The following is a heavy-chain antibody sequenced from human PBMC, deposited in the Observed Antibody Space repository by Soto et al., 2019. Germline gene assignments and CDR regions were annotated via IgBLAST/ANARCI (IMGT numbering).Heavy chain of an antibody. V-gene: IGHV3-30*18. CDR3: AKEVDYYDRSGSWLYLDY. CDR2: ISSAXSNK. Sequence: GGSVRLSRAASGFTFSSYGRHRVRQSPGKGVEWVAVISSAXSNKYYADSVKCRFTICGDNSRNTRYLQMNSLRAEDTAVYYCAKEVDYYDRSGSWLYLDYGGQGTLVTVSS. CDR1: GFTFSSYG. D-gene: IGHD3-22*01. J-gene: IGHJ4*02.